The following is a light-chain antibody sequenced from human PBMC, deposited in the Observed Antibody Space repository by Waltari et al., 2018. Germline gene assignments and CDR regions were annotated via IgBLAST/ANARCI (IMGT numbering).Light chain of an antibody. CDR1: QSVGNY. Sequence: EIVMTQSPATLSLSPGETATLSCRASQSVGNYLAWYHQKPGQAPKLLVHSVFFRATGILDRFSGSGSGTDFTLTINSLEPEDVGVYHCQQYNDLLPTFGQGTKVEIK. CDR2: SVF. V-gene: IGKV3-11*01. CDR3: QQYNDLLPT. J-gene: IGKJ1*01.